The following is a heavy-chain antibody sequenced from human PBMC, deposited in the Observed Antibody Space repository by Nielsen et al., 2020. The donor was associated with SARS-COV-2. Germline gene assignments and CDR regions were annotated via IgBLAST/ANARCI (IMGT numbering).Heavy chain of an antibody. D-gene: IGHD5-24*01. CDR3: ARQGDGYHDY. Sequence: SETLSLTCTVSGGSISSSSYYWGWIRQPPGKGLEWIGSIYYSGSTYYNPSLKSRVTISVDTSKNQFSLKLSSVTAADTAVYYCARQGDGYHDYWGQGTLVTVSS. V-gene: IGHV4-39*01. J-gene: IGHJ4*02. CDR2: IYYSGST. CDR1: GGSISSSSYY.